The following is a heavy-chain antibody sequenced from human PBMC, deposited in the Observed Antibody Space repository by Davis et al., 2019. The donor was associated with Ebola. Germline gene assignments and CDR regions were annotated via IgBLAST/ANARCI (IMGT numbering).Heavy chain of an antibody. J-gene: IGHJ5*02. CDR2: IYYSGST. D-gene: IGHD3-3*01. V-gene: IGHV4-59*01. CDR3: ARQAPAEYYDFWSGYYGNWFDP. CDR1: GGSISSYY. Sequence: PSETLSLTCTVSGGSISSYYWSWIRQPPGKGLEWIGYIYYSGSTNYNPSLKSRVTISVDTSKNQFSLKLSSVTAADTAVYYCARQAPAEYYDFWSGYYGNWFDPWGQGTLVTVSS.